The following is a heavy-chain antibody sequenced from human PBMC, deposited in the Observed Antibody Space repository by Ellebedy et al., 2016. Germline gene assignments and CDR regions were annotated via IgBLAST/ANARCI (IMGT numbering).Heavy chain of an antibody. CDR1: GFTFSNYW. D-gene: IGHD3-16*01. CDR2: IKQDGGEK. J-gene: IGHJ4*02. CDR3: ARLNYGN. V-gene: IGHV3-7*03. Sequence: GGSLRLSCAASGFTFSNYWMNWVRQAPGKGLEWVANIKQDGGEKHYVDSVKGRFTMSRDNAKNSMYLQMNSLRAEDTAVYYCARLNYGNWGQGTLVTVSS.